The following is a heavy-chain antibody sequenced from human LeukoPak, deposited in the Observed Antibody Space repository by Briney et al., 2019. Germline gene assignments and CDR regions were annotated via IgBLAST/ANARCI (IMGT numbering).Heavy chain of an antibody. V-gene: IGHV1-69*05. D-gene: IGHD3-22*01. Sequence: SVKVSCKASGGTFSSYAISWERQAPGQGLEWMGRIIPIFGTANYAQKFQGRVTITTDESTSTAYMELSSLRSEDTAVYYCASHYDSSGYYDYWGQGTLVTVSS. CDR2: IIPIFGTA. J-gene: IGHJ4*02. CDR3: ASHYDSSGYYDY. CDR1: GGTFSSYA.